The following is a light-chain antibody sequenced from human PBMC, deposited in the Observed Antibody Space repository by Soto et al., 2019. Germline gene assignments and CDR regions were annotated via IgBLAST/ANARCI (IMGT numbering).Light chain of an antibody. V-gene: IGKV1-5*03. CDR1: QTISSW. Sequence: DIQMTQSPSTLSGSVGDRVTITCRASQTISSWLAWYQQKPGKAPKLLIYKASTLKSGVPSRISGSGSGTEFTLTISRLQPDDFATYYCQHYNSYSEAFGQGTKVEL. CDR3: QHYNSYSEA. CDR2: KAS. J-gene: IGKJ1*01.